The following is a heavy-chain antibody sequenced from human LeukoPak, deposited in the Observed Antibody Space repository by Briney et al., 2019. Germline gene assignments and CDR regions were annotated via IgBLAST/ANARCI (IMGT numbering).Heavy chain of an antibody. Sequence: GGSLRLSCAAPGFTFSGYWMTWVRQAPGKGLEWVANLNPDGSVKYYVDSVAGRLTISRDNAENSLYLQMDSLRAGDTAVYYCARVHSSSWCLDYWGQGTLVTVSS. J-gene: IGHJ4*02. D-gene: IGHD6-13*01. CDR2: LNPDGSVK. V-gene: IGHV3-7*01. CDR3: ARVHSSSWCLDY. CDR1: GFTFSGYW.